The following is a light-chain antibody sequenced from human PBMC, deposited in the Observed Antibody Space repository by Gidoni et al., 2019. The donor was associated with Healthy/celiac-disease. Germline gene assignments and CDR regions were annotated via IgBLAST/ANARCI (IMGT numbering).Light chain of an antibody. J-gene: IGLJ2*01. CDR2: DVS. V-gene: IGLV2-14*01. CDR3: SSYTSSSTLVV. CDR1: SSDVGGYNY. Sequence: QSALTQPASVSGSPGQSITIPCTGTSSDVGGYNYVSWYQQHPGKAPKLMIYDVSNRPSGVSNRFSGSKSGNTASLTISGLQAEDEADYYCSSYTSSSTLVVFGGGTKLXV.